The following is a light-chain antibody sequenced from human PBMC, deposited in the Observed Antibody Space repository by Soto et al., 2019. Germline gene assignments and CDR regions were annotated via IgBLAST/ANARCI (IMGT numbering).Light chain of an antibody. Sequence: DIQMTQSPSTLSASVGDRVTITCRASQTISTWLAWYQQKPGKAPKLLMCDASRLESGVPSTFSGSGSGTEFTLTISSLQPDDVATYYCQQYSGYWTFGQGTKVDIK. CDR2: DAS. V-gene: IGKV1-5*01. J-gene: IGKJ1*01. CDR1: QTISTW. CDR3: QQYSGYWT.